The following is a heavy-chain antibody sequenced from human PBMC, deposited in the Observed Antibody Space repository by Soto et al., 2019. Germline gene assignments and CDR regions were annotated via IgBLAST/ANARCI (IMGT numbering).Heavy chain of an antibody. D-gene: IGHD5-12*01. Sequence: GGSLRLSCAASGFTFSRYAMHWVRQAPGKGLEWVGFIWYDGSNTFYAESVKGRFTISRDNSKNTVYLQINALRAEDTAVYYCARYFSMVIVAPGYWGQGTLVTVSS. J-gene: IGHJ4*02. CDR1: GFTFSRYA. CDR2: IWYDGSNT. CDR3: ARYFSMVIVAPGY. V-gene: IGHV3-33*01.